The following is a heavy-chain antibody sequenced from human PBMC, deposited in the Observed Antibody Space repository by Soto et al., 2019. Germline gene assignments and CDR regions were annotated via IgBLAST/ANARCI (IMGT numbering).Heavy chain of an antibody. V-gene: IGHV3-21*01. D-gene: IGHD6-19*01. CDR3: VRDGSSGWHFDS. CDR1: GFTFSNYS. Sequence: PGGSLRLSCVGSGFTFSNYSINWVRQAPGKGLEWVSSISSRSDIYYADSVKGRFTISRDNAKNSVSLQMNSLRAEDTAVYYCVRDGSSGWHFDSWGQGTLVTVSS. J-gene: IGHJ4*02. CDR2: ISSRSDI.